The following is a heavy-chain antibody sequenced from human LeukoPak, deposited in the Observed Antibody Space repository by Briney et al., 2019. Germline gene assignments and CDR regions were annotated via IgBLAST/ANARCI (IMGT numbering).Heavy chain of an antibody. V-gene: IGHV3-30*18. CDR2: ISYDGSNK. Sequence: GGSLRLSCAASGFTFSSYGMHWVRQAPGKGLEWVAVISYDGSNKYYADSVKGRFTISRDNSKNTLYLQMISLRAEDTAVYYCAKPVVVVAATLPVWFDPWGQGTLVTVSS. CDR1: GFTFSSYG. J-gene: IGHJ5*02. D-gene: IGHD2-15*01. CDR3: AKPVVVVAATLPVWFDP.